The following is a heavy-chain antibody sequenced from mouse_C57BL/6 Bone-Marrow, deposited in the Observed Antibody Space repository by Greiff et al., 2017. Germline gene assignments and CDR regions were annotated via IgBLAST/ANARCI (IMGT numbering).Heavy chain of an antibody. CDR2: IHPNSGST. J-gene: IGHJ4*01. D-gene: IGHD1-1*01. CDR1: GYTFTSYW. CDR3: ASSRHYYYAMGY. Sequence: QVQLQQPGAELVKPGASVKLSCKASGYTFTSYWMHWVKQRPGPGLEWIGMIHPNSGSTNYNEKFKSKATLTVDKSSSTAYMQLSSLTSEDSAVYYCASSRHYYYAMGYWSQETSVTVAT. V-gene: IGHV1-64*01.